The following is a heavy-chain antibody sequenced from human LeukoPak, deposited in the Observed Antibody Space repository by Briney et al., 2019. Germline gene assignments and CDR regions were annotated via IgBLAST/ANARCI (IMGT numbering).Heavy chain of an antibody. CDR3: ARQDPVVVAAVDY. D-gene: IGHD2-15*01. CDR1: GYSFTSYW. V-gene: IGHV5-51*01. Sequence: GEPLKISCKGSGYSFTSYWIGWVRQMPGKGLEGMGIIYPGDSDTRYSPSFQGQVTISADKSISTAYLQWSSLKASDTAMYYCARQDPVVVAAVDYWGQGTLVTVSS. CDR2: IYPGDSDT. J-gene: IGHJ4*02.